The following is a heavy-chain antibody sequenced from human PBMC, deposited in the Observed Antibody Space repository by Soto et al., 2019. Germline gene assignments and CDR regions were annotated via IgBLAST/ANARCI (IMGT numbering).Heavy chain of an antibody. CDR2: INHGGTTT. Sequence: EVQLLESGGGLVQPGESLRLSCAASGFTFSFYAMTWVRQAPGKGLEWVSTINHGGTTTYYADSGKGRFTISRDNSKNTLSLQMNSLRAEDTAVYYCAKVADLYYGSGSYYVSYYFDYWGQGTLVTVSS. CDR3: AKVADLYYGSGSYYVSYYFDY. J-gene: IGHJ4*02. V-gene: IGHV3-23*01. D-gene: IGHD3-10*01. CDR1: GFTFSFYA.